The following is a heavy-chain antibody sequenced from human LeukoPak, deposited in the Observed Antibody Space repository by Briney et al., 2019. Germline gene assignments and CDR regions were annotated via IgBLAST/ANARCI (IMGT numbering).Heavy chain of an antibody. CDR2: VHHSGAT. D-gene: IGHD1-14*01. CDR1: GYSISRGYH. Sequence: PSETLSLTCCVSGYSISRGYHWAWVRQPPGKGLEWIGSVHHSGATYYNPSLNSRLTISADTSKNQFSLKMDSVTAADTAVYYCARINFNPDYWGQGTLVSVSS. CDR3: ARINFNPDY. V-gene: IGHV4-38-2*01. J-gene: IGHJ4*02.